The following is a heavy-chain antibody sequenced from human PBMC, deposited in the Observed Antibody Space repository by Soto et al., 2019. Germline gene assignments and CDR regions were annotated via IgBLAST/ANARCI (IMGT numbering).Heavy chain of an antibody. CDR2: IYYSGST. Sequence: SETLSLTCPVSGGSISSSSYYWGWIRQPPGKGLEWIGSIYYSGSTYYNPSLKSRVTISVDTSKNQFSLKLSSVTAADTAVYYCAVAATYNWFDPWGQGTLVTVSS. V-gene: IGHV4-39*01. J-gene: IGHJ5*02. D-gene: IGHD2-15*01. CDR3: AVAATYNWFDP. CDR1: GGSISSSSYY.